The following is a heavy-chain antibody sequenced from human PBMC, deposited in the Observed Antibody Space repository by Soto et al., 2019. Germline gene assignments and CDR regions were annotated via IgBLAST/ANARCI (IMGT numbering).Heavy chain of an antibody. CDR1: GFTFSSYA. V-gene: IGHV3-30-3*01. CDR3: ARPIQQGWLPDYYYYGMDV. D-gene: IGHD6-19*01. Sequence: LRLSCAASGFTFSSYAMHWVRQAPGKGLEWVAVISYDGSNKYYADSVKGRFTISRDNSKNTLYLQMNSLRAEDTAVYYCARPIQQGWLPDYYYYGMDVWGQGTTVTVSS. J-gene: IGHJ6*02. CDR2: ISYDGSNK.